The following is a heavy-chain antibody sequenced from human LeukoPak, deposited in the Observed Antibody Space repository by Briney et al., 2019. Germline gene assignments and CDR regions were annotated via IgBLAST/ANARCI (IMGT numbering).Heavy chain of an antibody. CDR2: ISSSGGST. V-gene: IGHV3-23*01. J-gene: IGHJ4*02. CDR3: AKDLWGSSSSVGAFDY. D-gene: IGHD6-6*01. CDR1: GFTFSSYA. Sequence: GGSLRLSCAASGFTFSSYAMSWVRQAPGKGLECVSVISSSGGSTYYADSVKGRFTISRDNSKNTLYLQMNSLRAEDTAVYYCAKDLWGSSSSVGAFDYWGQGTLVTVSS.